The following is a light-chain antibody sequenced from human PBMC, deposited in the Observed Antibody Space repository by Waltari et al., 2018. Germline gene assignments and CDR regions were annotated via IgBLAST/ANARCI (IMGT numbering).Light chain of an antibody. J-gene: IGKJ4*01. CDR1: QGISSY. V-gene: IGKV1-13*02. CDR3: QQYNSAPLT. CDR2: YAS. Sequence: AIQMTQSPSSLSASVRDTVTITCRASQGISSYLAWYQQKPGKAPKPLIYYASNLESGVPSRFSGSGSGTEFTLTISSLQPEDFATYYCQQYNSAPLTFGGGTKVEIK.